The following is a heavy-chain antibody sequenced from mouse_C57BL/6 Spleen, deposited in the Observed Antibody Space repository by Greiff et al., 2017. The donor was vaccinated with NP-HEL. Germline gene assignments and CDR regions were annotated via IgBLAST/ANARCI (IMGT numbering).Heavy chain of an antibody. V-gene: IGHV1-82*01. Sequence: VQLQQSGPELVKPGASVKISCKASGYAFSSSWMNWVKQRPGKGLEWIGRIYPGDGDTNYNGKFKGKATLTADKSSSTAYMQLSSLTSEDSAVYFCARGIYYDYDENYWGQGTTLTVSS. CDR1: GYAFSSSW. CDR3: ARGIYYDYDENY. D-gene: IGHD2-4*01. CDR2: IYPGDGDT. J-gene: IGHJ2*01.